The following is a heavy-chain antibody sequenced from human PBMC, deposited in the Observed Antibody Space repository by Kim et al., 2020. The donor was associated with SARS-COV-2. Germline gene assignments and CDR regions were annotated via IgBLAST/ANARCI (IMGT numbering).Heavy chain of an antibody. Sequence: GESLKISCKGSGYSFTTYWINWVRQMPGKGLEWMGRIDPTDSYTNYSPSFQGHVTISADKSISTAYLQWSSLKASDTAMYFCARRMHMITFGGVIVVDIFDLGAQVTMVTLSS. CDR3: ARRMHMITFGGVIVVDIFDL. CDR2: IDPTDSYT. V-gene: IGHV5-10-1*01. D-gene: IGHD3-16*02. J-gene: IGHJ3*01. CDR1: GYSFTTYW.